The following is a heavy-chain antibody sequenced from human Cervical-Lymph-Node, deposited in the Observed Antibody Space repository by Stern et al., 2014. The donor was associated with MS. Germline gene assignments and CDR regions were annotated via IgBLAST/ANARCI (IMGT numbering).Heavy chain of an antibody. D-gene: IGHD2-15*01. CDR2: INPSGGST. V-gene: IGHV1-46*01. CDR3: ARDMVDADKWFDP. J-gene: IGHJ5*02. Sequence: QVQLGESGAEVKNPGASVNVSCKASGYTFTHYHIHWVRQAPGQGLEWMAMINPSGGSTTYGQKFHGRLTVTRDTSTSTVYMELRSLRSDDTALYYCARDMVDADKWFDPWGQGTLVTVSS. CDR1: GYTFTHYH.